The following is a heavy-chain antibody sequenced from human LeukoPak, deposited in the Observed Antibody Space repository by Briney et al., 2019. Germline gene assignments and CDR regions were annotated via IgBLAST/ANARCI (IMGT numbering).Heavy chain of an antibody. CDR3: ARSEVLWLGELFPFDP. CDR1: GGSISSYY. Sequence: PSETLSLTCTVSGGSISSYYWSWIRQPPGKGLEWIGYIYYSGSTNYNPSLKSRVTISVDTSKNQFSLKLSSVTAADTAVYYCARSEVLWLGELFPFDPWGQGTLVTVSS. J-gene: IGHJ5*02. D-gene: IGHD3-10*01. V-gene: IGHV4-59*01. CDR2: IYYSGST.